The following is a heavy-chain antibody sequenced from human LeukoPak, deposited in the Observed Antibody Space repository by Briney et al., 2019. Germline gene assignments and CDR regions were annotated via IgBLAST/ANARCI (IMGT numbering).Heavy chain of an antibody. CDR1: GYTFTGYY. D-gene: IGHD4-17*01. Sequence: GASVKVSCKASGYTFTGYYMHWVRPAPGQGLGWMGWINPNSGGTSYAQMSQGRVTMTKDTSISTAYMELSRLGSDDTAVYFCARVYYGDYFGYWGQGTLVTVSS. CDR3: ARVYYGDYFGY. J-gene: IGHJ4*02. V-gene: IGHV1-2*02. CDR2: INPNSGGT.